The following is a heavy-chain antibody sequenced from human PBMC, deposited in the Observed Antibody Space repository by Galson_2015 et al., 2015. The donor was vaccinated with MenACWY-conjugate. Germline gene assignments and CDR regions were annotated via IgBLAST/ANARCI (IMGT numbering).Heavy chain of an antibody. CDR3: ARGEGATITRDYWYFDL. J-gene: IGHJ2*01. CDR2: IGTAGDP. Sequence: SLRLSCAASGFTSSSYDMHWVRQATGKGLEWVSAIGTAGDPYYPGSVKGRFTISRENAKNSLYLQMNSLRAGDTAVYYCARGEGATITRDYWYFDLWGRGTLVTVSS. D-gene: IGHD5-12*01. V-gene: IGHV3-13*05. CDR1: GFTSSSYD.